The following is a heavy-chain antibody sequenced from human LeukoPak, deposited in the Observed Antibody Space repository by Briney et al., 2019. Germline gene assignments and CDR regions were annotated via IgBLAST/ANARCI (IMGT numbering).Heavy chain of an antibody. Sequence: GSLRLSCAASGFTFGSYSMNWVRQAPGKGLEWVSSISSSSSYIYYADSVKGRFTISRDNAKNSLYLQMNSLRAEDTAVYYCARDTLGDSSGYYHNWFDPWGQGTLVTVSS. D-gene: IGHD3-22*01. CDR1: GFTFGSYS. V-gene: IGHV3-21*01. CDR3: ARDTLGDSSGYYHNWFDP. CDR2: ISSSSSYI. J-gene: IGHJ5*02.